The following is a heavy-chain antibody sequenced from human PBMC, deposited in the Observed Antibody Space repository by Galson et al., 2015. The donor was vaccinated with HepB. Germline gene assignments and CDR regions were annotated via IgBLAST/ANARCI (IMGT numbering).Heavy chain of an antibody. CDR3: AKEKGDGSGFGYLYYGTDV. J-gene: IGHJ6*02. V-gene: IGHV3-30*18. CDR1: GFTFSSYG. CDR2: ISYDGNNK. Sequence: SLGLSCAASGFTFSSYGMHWVRQAPGEGLEWVAVISYDGNNKYYADSVKGRFTISRANSKNTLYLQMNSLRPEDAAVYHCAKEKGDGSGFGYLYYGTDVWGQGTTVTVSS. D-gene: IGHD3-22*01.